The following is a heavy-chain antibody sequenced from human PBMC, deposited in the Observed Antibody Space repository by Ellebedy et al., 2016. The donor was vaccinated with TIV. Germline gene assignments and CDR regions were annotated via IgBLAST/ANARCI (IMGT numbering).Heavy chain of an antibody. CDR1: GDSITRSNSH. J-gene: IGHJ5*02. CDR2: IYDTGAT. D-gene: IGHD5-24*01. V-gene: IGHV4-39*01. Sequence: SETLSLTCSVSGDSITRSNSHWAWIRQSPGRGLEWIGLIYDTGATYSNPSLRGRITMSRDTSINQFSLRLTSVTAADTAVYFCAGQSQMATISHDNWFDPWGQGTLVTVSS. CDR3: AGQSQMATISHDNWFDP.